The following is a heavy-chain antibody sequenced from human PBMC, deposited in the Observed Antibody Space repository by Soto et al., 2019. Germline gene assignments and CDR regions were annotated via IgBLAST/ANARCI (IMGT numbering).Heavy chain of an antibody. J-gene: IGHJ3*02. CDR1: GYSFTSYW. V-gene: IGHV5-51*01. Sequence: PGESLKISCKGSGYSFTSYWIGWVRQMPGKGLEWMGIIYPGDSDTRYSPSFQGQVTISADKSISTAYLQWSSLKASDTAMYYCARTYYDILTGGHAFDIWGQGTMGTVSS. CDR3: ARTYYDILTGGHAFDI. D-gene: IGHD3-9*01. CDR2: IYPGDSDT.